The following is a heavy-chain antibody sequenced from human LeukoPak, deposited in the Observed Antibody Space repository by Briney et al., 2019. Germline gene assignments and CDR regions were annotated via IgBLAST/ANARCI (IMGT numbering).Heavy chain of an antibody. Sequence: ASVKDSCKASRYTFTGYYMHSVRQAPGQGLEWMGWIYPNSGGTNYAQKFQGGVTMTRDTSISLEDMELSRLKSDDTAVYYCAREADTAMVPWGRGQLVLVS. CDR3: AREADTAMVP. J-gene: IGHJ1*01. CDR1: RYTFTGYY. D-gene: IGHD5-18*01. CDR2: IYPNSGGT. V-gene: IGHV1-2*02.